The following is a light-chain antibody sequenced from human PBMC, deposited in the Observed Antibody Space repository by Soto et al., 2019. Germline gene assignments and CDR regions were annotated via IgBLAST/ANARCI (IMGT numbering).Light chain of an antibody. CDR2: AAY. CDR1: QDVSDY. CDR3: QYLNGAPTIT. J-gene: IGKJ5*01. V-gene: IGKV1-9*01. Sequence: DIQLTQSPSFLSASVGDRVTITCRASQDVSDYLAWYQHAPGKAPNLLIYAAYTLQSGVPSRFSGSGSGTEFSLTITSLQPEDFATYYCQYLNGAPTITFGQRTRLDVK.